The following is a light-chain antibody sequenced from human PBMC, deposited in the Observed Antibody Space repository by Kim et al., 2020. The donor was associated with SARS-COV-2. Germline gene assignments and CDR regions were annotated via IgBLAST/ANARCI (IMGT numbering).Light chain of an antibody. Sequence: PTLSLPPGQRATLSCRASQSVATYLAWYQQRPGQAPRLLIYDASKRATGIPARFRGSWSGTDFTLTIGTLEPEDSAVYYCQQRGNFGQGTRLEIK. CDR2: DAS. CDR3: QQRGN. V-gene: IGKV3-11*01. J-gene: IGKJ5*01. CDR1: QSVATY.